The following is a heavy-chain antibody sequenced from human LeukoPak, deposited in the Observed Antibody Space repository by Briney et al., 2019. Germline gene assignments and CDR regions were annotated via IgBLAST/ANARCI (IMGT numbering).Heavy chain of an antibody. CDR1: GYSISSGYY. D-gene: IGHD3-22*01. Sequence: SETLSLTCTISGYSISSGYYWGWIRQPPGKGLEWIGSIYHSGSTYYNPSLKSRVTISVDTSKNQFSLKLSSVTAADTAVYYCARAAYYYDSSGYPHDAFDIWGQGTMVTVSS. CDR2: IYHSGST. CDR3: ARAAYYYDSSGYPHDAFDI. J-gene: IGHJ3*02. V-gene: IGHV4-38-2*02.